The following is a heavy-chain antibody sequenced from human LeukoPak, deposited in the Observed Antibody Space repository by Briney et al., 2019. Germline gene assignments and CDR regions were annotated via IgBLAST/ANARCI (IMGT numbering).Heavy chain of an antibody. D-gene: IGHD3-3*02. CDR3: ARASLLARGYHYYMGV. V-gene: IGHV3-30*01. J-gene: IGHJ6*03. Sequence: GGSLRLSCAASGFTFNSYAMHWVRQAPGKGLQWVAVISSDGSSEFSADSVKGRFTISRDNSKNALYLQMNTLRAEDTAVYYCARASLLARGYHYYMGVWGKGTTVTVSS. CDR1: GFTFNSYA. CDR2: ISSDGSSE.